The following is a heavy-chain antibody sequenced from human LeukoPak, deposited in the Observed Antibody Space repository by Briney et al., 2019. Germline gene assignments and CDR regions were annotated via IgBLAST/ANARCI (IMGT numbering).Heavy chain of an antibody. Sequence: GGSLRLSCAASGFTFSSYAMSWVRQAPGKGLEWVSAISGSGGSTYYADSVKGRFTISRDNSKNTLYLQMNSLRAEDTAVYYCAKTRRRVTFGGVIGHDAFDIWGQGTMVTASS. CDR3: AKTRRRVTFGGVIGHDAFDI. D-gene: IGHD3-16*02. CDR1: GFTFSSYA. CDR2: ISGSGGST. V-gene: IGHV3-23*01. J-gene: IGHJ3*02.